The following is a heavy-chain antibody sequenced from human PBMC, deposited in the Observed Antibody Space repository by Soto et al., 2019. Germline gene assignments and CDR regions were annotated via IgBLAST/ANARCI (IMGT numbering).Heavy chain of an antibody. D-gene: IGHD1-7*01. J-gene: IGHJ4*02. Sequence: SLRLSCAASGFTFDDYAMHWVRQAPGKGLEWVSGISWNSGSIGYADSVKGRFTISRDNAKNSLYLQMNSLRAEDTALYYCAKDPTPGITGTTFNYWGQGTLVTVSS. CDR2: ISWNSGSI. CDR3: AKDPTPGITGTTFNY. V-gene: IGHV3-9*01. CDR1: GFTFDDYA.